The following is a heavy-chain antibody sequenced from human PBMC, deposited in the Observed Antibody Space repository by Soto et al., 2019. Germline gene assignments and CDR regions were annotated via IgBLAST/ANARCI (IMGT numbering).Heavy chain of an antibody. Sequence: QVQLVQSGAEVKKPGSSVKVSCKASGGTFSSYAISWVRQAPGQGLEWMGGIIPIFGTANYAQKFQGRVTTTAEESTRTAYMELSSLRFEDTAVYYCARPRIAAAGYYYYGMDVWGQGTTVTVSS. CDR3: ARPRIAAAGYYYYGMDV. D-gene: IGHD6-13*01. CDR2: IIPIFGTA. V-gene: IGHV1-69*01. J-gene: IGHJ6*02. CDR1: GGTFSSYA.